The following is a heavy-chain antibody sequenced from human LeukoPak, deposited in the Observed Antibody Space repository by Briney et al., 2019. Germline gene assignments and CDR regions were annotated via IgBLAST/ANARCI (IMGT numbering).Heavy chain of an antibody. CDR3: ARDGSVVVPAAVEHAFDI. V-gene: IGHV1-69*01. J-gene: IGHJ3*02. Sequence: SVKVSCKASGGTFSSYAISWVRQAPGQGLEWMGGIIPIFGTANYAQKFQGRVTITADESTSTAHMELSSLRSEDTAVYYCARDGSVVVPAAVEHAFDIWGQGTMVTVSS. D-gene: IGHD2-2*01. CDR2: IIPIFGTA. CDR1: GGTFSSYA.